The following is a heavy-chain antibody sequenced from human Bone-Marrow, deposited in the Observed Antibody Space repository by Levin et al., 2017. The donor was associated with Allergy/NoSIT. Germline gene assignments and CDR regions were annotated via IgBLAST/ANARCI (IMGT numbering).Heavy chain of an antibody. J-gene: IGHJ5*02. V-gene: IGHV3-23*01. CDR3: AKGWRALDVPGYNSVDP. CDR1: GFTFRSHA. Sequence: GESLKISCAASGFTFRSHAMTWVRQAPGKGLEWLSSISSDGGSTYHSDSVTGRFTISRDNSKNTLYLQMNRPRAEDTAIYYCAKGWRALDVPGYNSVDPWGQGTLVLVSS. D-gene: IGHD1-1*01. CDR2: ISSDGGST.